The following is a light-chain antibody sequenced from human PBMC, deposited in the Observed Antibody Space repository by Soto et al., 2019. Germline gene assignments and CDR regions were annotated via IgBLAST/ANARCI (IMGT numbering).Light chain of an antibody. V-gene: IGKV3-15*01. J-gene: IGKJ2*01. CDR1: QSVSSD. Sequence: IVMTQSPATLSVSPGDRVTLSCRASQSVSSDLAWYQQRPGQAPRLLIYGASTRATGIPARFSGTGSRTEFTLTISSLQSEDFAIYYCQQYNNWPPYTFGQGTKLEIK. CDR2: GAS. CDR3: QQYNNWPPYT.